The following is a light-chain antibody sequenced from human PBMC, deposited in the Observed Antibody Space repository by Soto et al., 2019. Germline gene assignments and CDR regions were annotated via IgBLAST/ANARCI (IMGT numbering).Light chain of an antibody. CDR1: SSDVGDYNY. CDR2: EVS. V-gene: IGLV2-14*01. CDR3: SSYISNSIVV. Sequence: QSALTQPASVSGSPGQSINISCTGTSSDVGDYNYVSWYQQHPGKAPKLMIYEVSHRLSGVSNRFSGSKSGYTASLTISGLQDEDEADYYCSSYISNSIVVFGGGTKVTVL. J-gene: IGLJ2*01.